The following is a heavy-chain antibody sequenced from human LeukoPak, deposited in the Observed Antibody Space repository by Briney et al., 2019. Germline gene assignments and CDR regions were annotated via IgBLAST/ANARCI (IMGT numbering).Heavy chain of an antibody. CDR2: IKQDGSEK. CDR3: ARERGVVVPAANEFDY. Sequence: GGSLRLSCAASGFTFSSYWMSWVRQAPGKGLEWVANIKQDGSEKYYVDSVKGRFTISRDNAKNSLYLQMNSLRAEDTAVYYCARERGVVVPAANEFDYWGQGTLVTVSS. CDR1: GFTFSSYW. D-gene: IGHD2-2*01. V-gene: IGHV3-7*01. J-gene: IGHJ4*02.